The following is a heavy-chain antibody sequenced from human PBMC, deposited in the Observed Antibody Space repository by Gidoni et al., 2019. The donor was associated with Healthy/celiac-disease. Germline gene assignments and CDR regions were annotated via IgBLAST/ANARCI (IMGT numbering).Heavy chain of an antibody. CDR2: ISSSGSTI. CDR3: ARDRKIAARQTIFDY. D-gene: IGHD6-6*01. Sequence: EVQLVESGGGLVQPGGSLRLSCAASGFTFSSYEMNWVRQAPGKGLEWVSYISSSGSTIYYADSVKGRFTISRDNAKNSLYLQMNSLRAEDTAVYYCARDRKIAARQTIFDYWGQGTLVTVSS. J-gene: IGHJ4*02. CDR1: GFTFSSYE. V-gene: IGHV3-48*03.